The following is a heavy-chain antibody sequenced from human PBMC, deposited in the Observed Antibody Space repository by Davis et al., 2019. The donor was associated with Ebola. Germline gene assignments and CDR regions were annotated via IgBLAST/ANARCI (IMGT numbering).Heavy chain of an antibody. CDR3: ARRRLNYSGSYPIDY. D-gene: IGHD1-26*01. CDR2: INPNSGGT. V-gene: IGHV1-2*02. Sequence: ASVKVSCKASGYTFTGYYMHWVRQAPGQGLEWMGWINPNSGGTNYAQKFQGRVTMTRDTSISTAYMELSRLRSDDTAVYYCARRRLNYSGSYPIDYWGQGTLVTVSS. CDR1: GYTFTGYY. J-gene: IGHJ4*02.